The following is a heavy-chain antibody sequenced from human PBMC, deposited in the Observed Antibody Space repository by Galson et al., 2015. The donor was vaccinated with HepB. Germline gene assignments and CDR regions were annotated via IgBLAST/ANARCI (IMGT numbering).Heavy chain of an antibody. CDR2: IQDYVNSA. CDR1: GYTLSTYG. CDR3: AMPSKRLMGDYHDPFHFDL. D-gene: IGHD4-11*01. Sequence: SVKVSCKASGYTLSTYGISWLRQAPGQGLEWIRWIQDYVNSASYAQRFRGRVTMTTDRTTVTAYMELASLTSDDTGMYYCAMPSKRLMGDYHDPFHFDLWGRGTLVTVSS. V-gene: IGHV1-18*01. J-gene: IGHJ2*01.